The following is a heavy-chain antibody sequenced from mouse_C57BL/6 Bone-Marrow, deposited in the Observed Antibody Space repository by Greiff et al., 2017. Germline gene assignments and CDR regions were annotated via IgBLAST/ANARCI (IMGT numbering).Heavy chain of an antibody. CDR2: IDPEIGDT. V-gene: IGHV14-4*01. CDR1: GFNFTDDY. J-gene: IGHJ2*01. D-gene: IGHD2-3*01. CDR3: SSFDGNYFDF. Sequence: EVKLQESGAELVRPGASVKLSCTASGFNFTDDYIHWVKQRPEQGLEWIGWIDPEIGDTEYASKFQCKATITSDTSSNTASLQLSSLTSEDTAVYYCSSFDGNYFDFWGQGTPLTVAS.